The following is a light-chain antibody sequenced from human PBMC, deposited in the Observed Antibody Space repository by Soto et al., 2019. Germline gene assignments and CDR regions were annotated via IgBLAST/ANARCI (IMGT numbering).Light chain of an antibody. Sequence: EIVLTQSPGTLSLSPGERATLSCRASQSVSSSYLAWYQQKPGQAPRLLISGASSRATGIPDRFSGSGSGTDFTLTISRLEPEDFAVYYCQQYVSHTGVYTFGQGTKLEIK. J-gene: IGKJ2*01. CDR3: QQYVSHTGVYT. V-gene: IGKV3-20*01. CDR1: QSVSSSY. CDR2: GAS.